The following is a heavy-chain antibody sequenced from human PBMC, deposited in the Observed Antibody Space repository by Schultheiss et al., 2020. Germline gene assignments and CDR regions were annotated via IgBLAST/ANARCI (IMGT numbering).Heavy chain of an antibody. CDR1: GYTFTNYG. D-gene: IGHD1-26*01. J-gene: IGHJ4*02. CDR3: ARSPFRREPLD. V-gene: IGHV1-8*02. Sequence: ASVKVSCKASGYTFTNYGISWVRQAPGQGLEWMGWMNPNSGNTGYAQKFQGRVTMTRNTSISTAYMELSSLRSEDTAVYYCARSPFRREPLDWGQGTLVTGSS. CDR2: MNPNSGNT.